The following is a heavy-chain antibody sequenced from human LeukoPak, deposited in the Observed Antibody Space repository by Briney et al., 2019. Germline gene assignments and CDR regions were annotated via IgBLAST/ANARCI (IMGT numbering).Heavy chain of an antibody. J-gene: IGHJ4*02. Sequence: TGGSLRLSCATSGFTFSNVWMNWVRQAPGRGLEWVSSITSSSSYIDYADSVKGRFTVSRDNAKNSLYLQMNSLRAEDTAVYYCARGGPYYYDSSGYYYVGYWGQGTLVTVSS. V-gene: IGHV3-21*01. CDR3: ARGGPYYYDSSGYYYVGY. CDR1: GFTFSNVW. CDR2: ITSSSSYI. D-gene: IGHD3-22*01.